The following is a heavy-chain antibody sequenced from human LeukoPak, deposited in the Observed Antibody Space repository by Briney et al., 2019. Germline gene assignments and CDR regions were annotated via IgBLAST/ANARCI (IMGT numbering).Heavy chain of an antibody. CDR1: GFTFSSYW. V-gene: IGHV3-7*01. D-gene: IGHD7-27*01. CDR3: AKGPHAWGSASRGAFDI. J-gene: IGHJ3*02. CDR2: IKQDGSEK. Sequence: PGGSLRLSCAASGFTFSSYWMSWVRQAPGKGLEWVANIKQDGSEKYYVDSVKGRFTISRDNSKNTLYLQMNSLRAEDTAVYYCAKGPHAWGSASRGAFDIWGQGTMVTVSS.